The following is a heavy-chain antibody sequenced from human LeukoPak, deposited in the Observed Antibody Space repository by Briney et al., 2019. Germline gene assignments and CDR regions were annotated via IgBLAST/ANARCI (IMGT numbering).Heavy chain of an antibody. CDR1: GGSLSGYY. J-gene: IGHJ6*03. Sequence: SETLSLTCGVDGGSLSGYYWTWIRQSPGKGLEWIGDVNESGNTNYNAPLESRVTISVDTSKNQFSLKLSSVTAADTAVYYCARVFGYYYYYLDVWGQGTTVSVSS. CDR2: VNESGNT. CDR3: ARVFGYYYYYLDV. D-gene: IGHD3-10*01. V-gene: IGHV4-34*01.